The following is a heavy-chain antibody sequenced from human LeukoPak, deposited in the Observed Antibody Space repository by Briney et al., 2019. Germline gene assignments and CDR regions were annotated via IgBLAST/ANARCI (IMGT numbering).Heavy chain of an antibody. CDR3: ARDHLPGDSSSIVFNY. D-gene: IGHD6-6*01. J-gene: IGHJ4*02. V-gene: IGHV1-2*02. CDR2: INPNSGGT. Sequence: ASVKVSCKASGYTFTGYYMHWVRQAPGQGLEWMGWINPNSGGTNYAQKFQGRVTMTRDTSISTAYMELSRLRSEDTAVYYCARDHLPGDSSSIVFNYWGQGTLVTVSS. CDR1: GYTFTGYY.